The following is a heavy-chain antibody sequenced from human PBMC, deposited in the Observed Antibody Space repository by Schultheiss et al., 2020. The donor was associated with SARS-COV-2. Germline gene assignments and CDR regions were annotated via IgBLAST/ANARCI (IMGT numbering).Heavy chain of an antibody. D-gene: IGHD2-2*01. CDR1: GFTFSSYA. V-gene: IGHV3-30*04. J-gene: IGHJ3*02. CDR2: ISYDGSNK. CDR3: ARGLGYCSSTSCYDAFDI. Sequence: SCAASGFTFSSYAMHWVRQAPGKGLEWVAVISYDGSNKYYADSVKGRFTISRDNSKNTLYLQMNSLRAEDTAVYYCARGLGYCSSTSCYDAFDIWGQGTMVTVSS.